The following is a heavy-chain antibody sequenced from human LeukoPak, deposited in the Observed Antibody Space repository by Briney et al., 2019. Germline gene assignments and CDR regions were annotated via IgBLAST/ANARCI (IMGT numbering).Heavy chain of an antibody. Sequence: SEALSLTCTVSGGSISSGTYYWGWIRQPPGKGLEWIGSIYYSGGTYYNPSLKSRVTISVDTSENQFSLKLGSVTAADTAVYYCARLDTSVGGMDVWGQGATVTVSS. CDR1: GGSISSGTYY. D-gene: IGHD3-22*01. J-gene: IGHJ6*02. CDR2: IYYSGGT. CDR3: ARLDTSVGGMDV. V-gene: IGHV4-39*01.